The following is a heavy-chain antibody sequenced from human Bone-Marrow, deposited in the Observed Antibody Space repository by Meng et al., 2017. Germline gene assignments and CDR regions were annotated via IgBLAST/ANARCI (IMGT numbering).Heavy chain of an antibody. CDR2: IYHSGST. V-gene: IGHV4-4*02. CDR3: VRHKYNYGQSPFDY. Sequence: VQLQESGPGLVKPSGTLSLTCAVSGGAISSSNWWSWIRQPPGKGLEWIGEIYHSGSTNYNPSLKSRVTISVEKSNNQFSLKLNSVTAADTAVYYCVRHKYNYGQSPFDYWGQGTLVTVSS. D-gene: IGHD5-18*01. CDR1: GGAISSSNW. J-gene: IGHJ4*02.